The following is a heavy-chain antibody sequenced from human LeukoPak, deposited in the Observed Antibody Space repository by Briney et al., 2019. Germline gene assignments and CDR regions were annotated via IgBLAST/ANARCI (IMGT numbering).Heavy chain of an antibody. V-gene: IGHV4-39*01. D-gene: IGHD6-19*01. CDR2: IYYSGST. Sequence: SETLSLTCTVSGGSISSSSYYWGWIRQPPGKGLEWLGSIYYSGSTYYNPSLKSRVTISVDTSKNQFSLKLSSVTAADTAVYYCARHLYSSGWYDWFDPWGQGTLVTVSS. J-gene: IGHJ5*02. CDR3: ARHLYSSGWYDWFDP. CDR1: GGSISSSSYY.